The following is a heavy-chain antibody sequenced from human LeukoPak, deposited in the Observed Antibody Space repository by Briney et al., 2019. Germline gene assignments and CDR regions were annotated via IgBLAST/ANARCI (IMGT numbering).Heavy chain of an antibody. CDR1: GFTFSSYT. Sequence: GGSLRLSCAGSGFTFSSYTMSWVRQAPGKGLEWVSSISGSSDGTKYADSVKGRFTISRDNAKNTLYLQMNSLRAEDTAVYYCARAARADCTSPTCHSWLAPWGQGTQVTVSS. J-gene: IGHJ5*02. CDR3: ARAARADCTSPTCHSWLAP. V-gene: IGHV3-23*01. D-gene: IGHD2/OR15-2a*01. CDR2: ISGSSDGT.